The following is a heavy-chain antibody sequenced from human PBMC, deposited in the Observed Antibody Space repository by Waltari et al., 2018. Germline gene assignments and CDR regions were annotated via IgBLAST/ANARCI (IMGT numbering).Heavy chain of an antibody. J-gene: IGHJ4*02. D-gene: IGHD6-19*01. Sequence: EVQLVESGGGLAQPGGSLSPPCAPSGFPFRSNWIAWVRQAPGRGLEWVANINQDGGETYYVDSVRGRFTISRDNARNSLYLQMDSLRDEDTALYYCARDRGWNTLDYWGQGTLVTVSS. CDR2: INQDGGET. CDR3: ARDRGWNTLDY. CDR1: GFPFRSNW. V-gene: IGHV3-7*04.